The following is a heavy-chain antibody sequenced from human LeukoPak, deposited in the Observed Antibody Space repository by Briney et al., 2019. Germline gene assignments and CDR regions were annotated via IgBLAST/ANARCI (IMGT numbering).Heavy chain of an antibody. CDR1: GFTFSSYG. CDR3: AKGMGSSGSYFGDY. Sequence: PGGSLRLSCAASGFTFSSYGMSWVRQAPGKGLEWVSSISGSAGSTYYADSVKGRFTISRDQSKNTLYLQMNSPRAEDTAIYYCAKGMGSSGSYFGDYWGQGTLVTVSS. CDR2: ISGSAGST. V-gene: IGHV3-23*01. D-gene: IGHD1-26*01. J-gene: IGHJ4*02.